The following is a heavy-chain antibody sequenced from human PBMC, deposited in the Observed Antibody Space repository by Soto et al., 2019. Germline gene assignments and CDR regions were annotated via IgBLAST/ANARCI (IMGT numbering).Heavy chain of an antibody. J-gene: IGHJ6*02. V-gene: IGHV4-39*07. CDR1: GGSISSSSYY. CDR2: IYYSGST. CDR3: ASERYHKDKDYYYYGMDV. D-gene: IGHD2-15*01. Sequence: PSETLSLTCTVSGGSISSSSYYWGWIRQPPGKGLEWIGSIYYSGSTYYNPSLKSRVTISVDTSKNQFSLKLSSVTAADTAVYYSASERYHKDKDYYYYGMDVWGQGTTVTVSS.